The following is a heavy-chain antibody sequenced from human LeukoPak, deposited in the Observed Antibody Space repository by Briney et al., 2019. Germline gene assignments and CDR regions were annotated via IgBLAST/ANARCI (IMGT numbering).Heavy chain of an antibody. Sequence: SETLSLTCAVYGGSFSGYYWSWIRQPPGKGLEWIGEINHSGSTNYNPSLKSRVTISVDTSKNQFSLKLSSVTAADTAVYYCARGLRMVHAKGYYYYGMDVWGQGTTVTVSS. V-gene: IGHV4-34*01. CDR3: ARGLRMVHAKGYYYYGMDV. J-gene: IGHJ6*02. D-gene: IGHD2-8*01. CDR2: INHSGST. CDR1: GGSFSGYY.